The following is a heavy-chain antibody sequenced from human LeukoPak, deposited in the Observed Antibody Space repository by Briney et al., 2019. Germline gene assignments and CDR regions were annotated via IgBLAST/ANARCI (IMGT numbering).Heavy chain of an antibody. J-gene: IGHJ6*02. V-gene: IGHV3-21*01. CDR3: ARDYVWGSFPVGGMDV. Sequence: PGGSLRLSCAASGFTFSSYAMSWVRQAPGKGLEWVSSISSSSSYIYYADSVKGRFTISRDNAKNSLYLQMNSLRAEDTAVYYCARDYVWGSFPVGGMDVWGQGTTVTVSS. CDR2: ISSSSSYI. CDR1: GFTFSSYA. D-gene: IGHD3-16*01.